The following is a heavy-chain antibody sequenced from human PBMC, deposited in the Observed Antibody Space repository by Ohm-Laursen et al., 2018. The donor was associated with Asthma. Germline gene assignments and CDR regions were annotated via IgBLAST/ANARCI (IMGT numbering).Heavy chain of an antibody. CDR2: ISTASSFI. Sequence: SLRLSCTASGYTFSRYSIHWVRQIPGKGLEWVASISTASSFIYYADSVRGRFTTSRDNARNSVYLQMNSLRAEDTAVYYCARVYSGYDSWGQGTLVTVSS. CDR1: GYTFSRYS. V-gene: IGHV3-21*01. CDR3: ARVYSGYDS. D-gene: IGHD5-12*01. J-gene: IGHJ5*02.